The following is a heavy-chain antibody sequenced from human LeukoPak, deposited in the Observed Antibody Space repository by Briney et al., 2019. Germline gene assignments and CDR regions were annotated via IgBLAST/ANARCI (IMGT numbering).Heavy chain of an antibody. Sequence: ASVKVSCKVSGYTLTELSMHWVRQAPGKGLEWMGGFDPEDGETIYAQKFQGRVTMTEDTSTDTAYMELSSLRSEDTAVYYCARHSPWLTGYFTTYYYYGSDVWGQGTRVTVSS. D-gene: IGHD3-9*01. J-gene: IGHJ6*02. CDR1: GYTLTELS. CDR2: FDPEDGET. CDR3: ARHSPWLTGYFTTYYYYGSDV. V-gene: IGHV1-24*01.